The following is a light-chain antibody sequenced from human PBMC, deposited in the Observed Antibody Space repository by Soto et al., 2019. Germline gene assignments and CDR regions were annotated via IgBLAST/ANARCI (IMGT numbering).Light chain of an antibody. V-gene: IGKV1-12*01. CDR2: ASS. CDR1: QDIHSW. CDR3: QQANTFPIT. J-gene: IGKJ3*01. Sequence: DIQMTQSPSSVSASVGDTVTITCRASQDIHSWLAWYQQKPGEAPRLLIYASSNLQSGVPSRFSGSRSGTDFTLTISSLQPEDFATYYCQQANTFPITFGPGTRLDIK.